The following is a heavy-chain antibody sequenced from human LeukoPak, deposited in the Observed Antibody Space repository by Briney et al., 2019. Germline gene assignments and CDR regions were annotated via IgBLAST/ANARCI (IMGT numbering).Heavy chain of an antibody. D-gene: IGHD3-22*01. Sequence: GGSLRLSCAASGFTFSSYAMHWVRQAPGKGLEYVSAISSNGGNTYYANSVKGRFTISRDNSKNTLYLQMGSLRAEDMAVYYCARALTYYYDSSGVGGQDFDYWGQGTLVTVSS. CDR3: ARALTYYYDSSGVGGQDFDY. J-gene: IGHJ4*02. CDR1: GFTFSSYA. V-gene: IGHV3-64*01. CDR2: ISSNGGNT.